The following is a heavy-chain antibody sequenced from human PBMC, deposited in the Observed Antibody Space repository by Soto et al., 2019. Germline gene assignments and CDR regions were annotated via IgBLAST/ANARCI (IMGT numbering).Heavy chain of an antibody. V-gene: IGHV3-30*18. CDR1: GFTFDSYG. CDR3: AKSLDGVPVQKFDP. D-gene: IGHD3-3*01. J-gene: IGHJ5*02. CDR2: IAYDGSSK. Sequence: QVQLVESGGGVVQPGRSLRLSCTASGFTFDSYGMHWVRQAPGKGLEWVAVIAYDGSSKYYADSVKGRFTISRDNSNHTLYLQMSSLRVEDTAVYYCAKSLDGVPVQKFDPWGQGTLVTVSS.